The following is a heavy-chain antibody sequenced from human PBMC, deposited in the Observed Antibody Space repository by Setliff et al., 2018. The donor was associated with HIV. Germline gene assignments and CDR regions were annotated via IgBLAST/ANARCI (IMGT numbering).Heavy chain of an antibody. J-gene: IGHJ5*02. Sequence: PSETLSLTCAVSRSYISGSYYWAWIRQPPGKGLEWIGNIYPSGSIHHSGSTNYNPSLKSRVTISVDTSKNQFSLNLTSVTAADTAVYYCASRVYYYDSNNFLREEGFDPWGQGTLVTVSS. CDR3: ASRVYYYDSNNFLREEGFDP. CDR1: RSYISGSYY. V-gene: IGHV4-38-2*01. D-gene: IGHD3-22*01. CDR2: IYPSGSIHHSGST.